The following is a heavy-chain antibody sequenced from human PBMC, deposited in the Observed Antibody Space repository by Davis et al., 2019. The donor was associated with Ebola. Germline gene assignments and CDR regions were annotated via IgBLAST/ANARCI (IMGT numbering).Heavy chain of an antibody. D-gene: IGHD3-3*01. V-gene: IGHV4-59*01. Sequence: PSETLSLTCTVSGGSISSYYWSWIRQPPGKGLEWIGYIYYSGSTNYNPSLKSRVTISVDTSKNQFSLKLSSVTAADTAVYYWARDLTIGGLDVWGKGTTVTVSS. J-gene: IGHJ6*04. CDR1: GGSISSYY. CDR2: IYYSGST. CDR3: ARDLTIGGLDV.